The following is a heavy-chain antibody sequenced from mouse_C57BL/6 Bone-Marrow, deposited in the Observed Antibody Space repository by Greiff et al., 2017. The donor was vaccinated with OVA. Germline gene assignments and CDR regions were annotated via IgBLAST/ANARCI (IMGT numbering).Heavy chain of an antibody. CDR2: IDPETGGP. Sequence: QVQLQQSGAELVRPGASVTLSCKASGYTFTDYEMHWVKQTPVHGLEWIGAIDPETGGPAYNQKFKGKAILTADKSSSTAYMELRSLTSEDSAVYYCTLFITTVVANYYAMDYWGQGTSVTVSS. J-gene: IGHJ4*01. V-gene: IGHV1-15*01. CDR3: TLFITTVVANYYAMDY. CDR1: GYTFTDYE. D-gene: IGHD1-1*01.